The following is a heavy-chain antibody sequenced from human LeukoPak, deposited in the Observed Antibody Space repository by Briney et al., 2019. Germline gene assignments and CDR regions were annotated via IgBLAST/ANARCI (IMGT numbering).Heavy chain of an antibody. CDR3: ARDPSYSSSSPYFDY. Sequence: PEGCLRLSCAASVFTFDDYAMHCVRQVPGKGLEWVSGISWNSGNIEYADSVKGRFTISRDNAKKSLFLQMNSLRAEDTALYYCARDPSYSSSSPYFDYWGQGVLVTVSS. CDR1: VFTFDDYA. J-gene: IGHJ4*02. CDR2: ISWNSGNI. V-gene: IGHV3-9*01. D-gene: IGHD6-6*01.